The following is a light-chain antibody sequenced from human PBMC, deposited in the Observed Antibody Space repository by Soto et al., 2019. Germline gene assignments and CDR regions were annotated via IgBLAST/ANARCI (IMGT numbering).Light chain of an antibody. CDR2: AAS. J-gene: IGKJ1*01. Sequence: DIQMTQSPSSLSASVGDRVTITCRASQGISNYLAWYQQKPGKVPKLLIYAASTLQSGVPSRFSGSGSGTDFTLTISRLQPEDVATYYCQKYNSAPTWTFGQGPKGEIK. CDR1: QGISNY. V-gene: IGKV1-27*01. CDR3: QKYNSAPTWT.